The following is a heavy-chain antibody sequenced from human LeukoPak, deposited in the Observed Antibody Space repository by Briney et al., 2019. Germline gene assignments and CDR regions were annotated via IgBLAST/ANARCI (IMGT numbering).Heavy chain of an antibody. CDR2: MSKDGGDK. CDR1: GFTFRDYY. CDR3: ARDDLSVSGSYPYYFDH. Sequence: PGGSLRLSCAASGFTFRDYYMSWIRQVPDKGLEWLAVMSKDGGDKRYADSVTGRFTISRDSSKNTLYLQMNSLRGEDTAVYYCARDDLSVSGSYPYYFDHWGQGTLVTVSS. J-gene: IGHJ4*02. D-gene: IGHD3-16*02. V-gene: IGHV3-30*03.